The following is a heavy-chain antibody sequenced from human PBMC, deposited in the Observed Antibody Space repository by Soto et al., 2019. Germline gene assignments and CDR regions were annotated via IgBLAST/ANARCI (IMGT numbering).Heavy chain of an antibody. J-gene: IGHJ4*02. Sequence: GGSLRLSCAASGFTFSSYVMHWVRQAPGKGLEWVAVTWYDGSNKYYADSVKGRFTISRDNSKNTLYLQMNSLRVEDTAVYYCARGGYCISNRCSVFDYWGQGTLVTVSS. V-gene: IGHV3-33*01. CDR3: ARGGYCISNRCSVFDY. D-gene: IGHD2-2*01. CDR2: TWYDGSNK. CDR1: GFTFSSYV.